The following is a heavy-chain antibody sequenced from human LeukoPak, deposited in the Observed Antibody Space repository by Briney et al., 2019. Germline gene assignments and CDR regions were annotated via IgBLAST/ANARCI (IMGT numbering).Heavy chain of an antibody. CDR2: ISGSGGST. D-gene: IGHD2-2*02. J-gene: IGHJ3*02. CDR3: AKAGGHRYCSSTSCYKGGHAFDI. Sequence: PGGSLRLSCAASGFTFSSYAMSWVRQAPGKGLEWVSAISGSGGSTYYADSVKGRFTISRDSSKNTLYLQMNSLRAEDTAVYYCAKAGGHRYCSSTSCYKGGHAFDIWGQGTMVTVSS. V-gene: IGHV3-23*01. CDR1: GFTFSSYA.